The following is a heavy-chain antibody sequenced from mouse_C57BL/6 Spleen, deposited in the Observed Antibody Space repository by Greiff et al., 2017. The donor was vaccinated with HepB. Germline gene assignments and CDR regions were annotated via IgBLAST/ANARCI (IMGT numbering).Heavy chain of an antibody. Sequence: VKVVDSGPELVKPGASVKISCKASGYAFSSSWMNWVKQRPGKGLEWIGRIYPGDGDTNYNGKFKGKATLTADKSSSTAYMQLSSLTSEDSAVYFCARGGGDYYAMDYWGQGTSVTVSS. CDR2: IYPGDGDT. D-gene: IGHD3-3*01. CDR3: ARGGGDYYAMDY. CDR1: GYAFSSSW. V-gene: IGHV1-82*01. J-gene: IGHJ4*01.